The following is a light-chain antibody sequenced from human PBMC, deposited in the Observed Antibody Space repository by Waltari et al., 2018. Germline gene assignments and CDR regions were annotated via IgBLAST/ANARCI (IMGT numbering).Light chain of an antibody. CDR1: QSISKW. V-gene: IGKV1-5*03. CDR2: EAS. CDR3: QQYNSYSLLT. Sequence: DIRMTQSPSTLSASAGDRVIIYCRASQSISKWLAWYQQKPGRAPKLRIYEASTLQSGVPSRFSGTGSGTDFTLTISSLQPDDFATYYCQQYNSYSLLTFGGGTKVEIK. J-gene: IGKJ4*01.